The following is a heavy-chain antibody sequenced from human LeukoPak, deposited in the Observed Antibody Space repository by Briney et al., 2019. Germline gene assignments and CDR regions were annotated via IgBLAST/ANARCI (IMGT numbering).Heavy chain of an antibody. V-gene: IGHV4-34*01. CDR1: GGSFSGYY. J-gene: IGHJ5*02. Sequence: SETLSLTCAVYGGSFSGYYWSWIRQPPGKGLEWIGSIYYSGSTYYNPSLKSRVTISVDTSKNQFSLKLSSVTAADTAVYYCARGGTTLTDYFDPWGQGTLVTVSS. CDR2: IYYSGST. CDR3: ARGGTTLTDYFDP. D-gene: IGHD4-17*01.